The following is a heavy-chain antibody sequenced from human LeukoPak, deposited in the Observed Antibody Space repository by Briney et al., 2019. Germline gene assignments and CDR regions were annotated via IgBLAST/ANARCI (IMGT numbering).Heavy chain of an antibody. D-gene: IGHD5-18*01. CDR2: ISSSSSYI. V-gene: IGHV3-21*01. CDR3: ARGVQLWPYFDY. CDR1: GFTFSSYS. J-gene: IGHJ4*02. Sequence: PGGSLRLSCAASGFTFSSYSMNWVRQAPGKGLEWVSSISSSSSYIYYADSVKGRFTISRDNAKNSLYLQMNSLRAEDTAVYYCARGVQLWPYFDYWGQGTLVTVSS.